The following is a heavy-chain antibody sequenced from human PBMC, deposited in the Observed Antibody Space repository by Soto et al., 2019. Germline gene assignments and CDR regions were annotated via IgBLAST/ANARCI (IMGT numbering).Heavy chain of an antibody. CDR1: GYTFTSYA. Sequence: ASVKVSCKASGYTFTSYAMHWVRQAPGQRLEWMGWINAGNGNTNYAQKFQGWVTMTRDTSISTAYMELSRLRSDDTAVYYCARASYGSGSYSSNYYYGMDVWGQGTTVTVSS. J-gene: IGHJ6*02. CDR3: ARASYGSGSYSSNYYYGMDV. D-gene: IGHD3-10*01. CDR2: INAGNGNT. V-gene: IGHV1-3*01.